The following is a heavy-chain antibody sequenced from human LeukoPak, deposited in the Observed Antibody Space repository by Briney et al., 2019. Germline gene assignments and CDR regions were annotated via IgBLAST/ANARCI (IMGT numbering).Heavy chain of an antibody. J-gene: IGHJ4*02. Sequence: SGTLSLTCTVSGGSISSSSYYWGWIRQPPGKGLEWIGSIYYSGSTYYNPSLKSRVTISVDTSKNQFSLKLSSVTAADTAVYYCARHTRYCSSTSCYPRFDYWGQGTLVTVSS. CDR1: GGSISSSSYY. CDR2: IYYSGST. V-gene: IGHV4-39*01. D-gene: IGHD2-2*01. CDR3: ARHTRYCSSTSCYPRFDY.